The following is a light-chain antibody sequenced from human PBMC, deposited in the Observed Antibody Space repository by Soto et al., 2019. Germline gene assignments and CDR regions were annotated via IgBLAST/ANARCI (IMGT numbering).Light chain of an antibody. V-gene: IGLV2-23*02. J-gene: IGLJ1*01. Sequence: SVLTQPASVSGSPGQSITISCTGTSSDVGSYNLVSWYQQHPGKAPKLMIYAVNKRPSGISSRFSGSKSGNTASLTISGLQAEDEADYYCCSFAGSGTFYVFGTGTKAPS. CDR2: AVN. CDR3: CSFAGSGTFYV. CDR1: SSDVGSYNL.